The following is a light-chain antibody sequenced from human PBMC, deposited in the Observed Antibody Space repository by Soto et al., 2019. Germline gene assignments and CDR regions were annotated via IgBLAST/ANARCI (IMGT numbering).Light chain of an antibody. V-gene: IGLV1-40*01. CDR2: SDN. J-gene: IGLJ1*01. CDR3: AAWDDSLNGCV. Sequence: QSVLTQPPSVSGAPGQRVTISCTGSSSNTGADYDVHWYQHLPGSAPKLLIYSDNQRPSGVPDRFSASKSGASASLAISGLQSEDEADFYCAAWDDSLNGCVFGTGTKVTVL. CDR1: SSNTGADYD.